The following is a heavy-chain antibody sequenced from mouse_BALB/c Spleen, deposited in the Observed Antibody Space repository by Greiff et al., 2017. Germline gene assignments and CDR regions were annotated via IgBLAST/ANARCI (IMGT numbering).Heavy chain of an antibody. CDR1: GFTFSSFG. CDR3: ARFGYPWFAY. CDR2: ISSGSSTI. Sequence: EVQLMESGGGLVQPGGSRKLSCAASGFTFSSFGMHWVRQAPEKGLEWVAYISSGSSTIYYADTVKGRFTISRDNPKNTLFLQMTSLRSEDTAMYYCARFGYPWFAYWGQGTLVTVSA. D-gene: IGHD2-2*01. J-gene: IGHJ3*01. V-gene: IGHV5-17*02.